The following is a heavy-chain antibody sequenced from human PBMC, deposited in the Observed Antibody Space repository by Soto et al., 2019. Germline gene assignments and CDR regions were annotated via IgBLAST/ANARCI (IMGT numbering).Heavy chain of an antibody. CDR2: IIGDGSGA. Sequence: GGSLRLSCVASGFNFRDSWMHWVRQAPEKGLVWLTRIIGDGSGANYADFVRGRFTISRDNAKNTVYLRMNSLTDEDTALYYCVSVPVATRGIDSWGQGTLATVSS. CDR3: VSVPVATRGIDS. V-gene: IGHV3-74*01. J-gene: IGHJ4*02. CDR1: GFNFRDSW. D-gene: IGHD2-2*01.